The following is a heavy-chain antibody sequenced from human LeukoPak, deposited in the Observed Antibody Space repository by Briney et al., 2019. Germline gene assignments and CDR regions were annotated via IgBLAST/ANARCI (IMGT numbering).Heavy chain of an antibody. CDR3: ARDASMITFGGVIVSPDWYFDL. V-gene: IGHV3-48*03. CDR2: ISSSGSTI. D-gene: IGHD3-16*02. J-gene: IGHJ2*01. Sequence: GGSLRLSCAASGFTFSSYEMNWVRQAPGKGLEWVSYISSSGSTIYYADSVKGRFTISRDNAKNSLYLQMNSLRAEDTAVYYCARDASMITFGGVIVSPDWYFDLWGRGTLVTVSS. CDR1: GFTFSSYE.